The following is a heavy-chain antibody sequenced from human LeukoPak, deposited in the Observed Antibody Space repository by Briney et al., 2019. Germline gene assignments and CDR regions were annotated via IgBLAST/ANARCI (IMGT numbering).Heavy chain of an antibody. D-gene: IGHD7-27*01. CDR3: ARDPLGIPPVGYYGMDV. CDR1: GSTFSSYW. J-gene: IGHJ6*02. V-gene: IGHV3-7*01. CDR2: IKQDGSEK. Sequence: GGSLRLSCAASGSTFSSYWMSWVRQAPGKGLEWVANIKQDGSEKYYVDSVKGRFTISRDNAKNSLYLQMNSLRAEDTAVYYCARDPLGIPPVGYYGMDVWGQGTTVTVSS.